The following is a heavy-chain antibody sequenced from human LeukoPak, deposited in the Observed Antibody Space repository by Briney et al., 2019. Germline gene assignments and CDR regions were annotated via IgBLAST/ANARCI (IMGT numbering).Heavy chain of an antibody. CDR3: ARIYRYCSSTSCYVSNYYYMDV. CDR1: GFTFSSYS. D-gene: IGHD2-2*01. Sequence: GGSLRLSCAASGFTFSSYSMNWVRQAPGKGLESVSSISSSSSYIYYADSVKGRFTISRDNAKNSLYLQMNSLRAEDTAVYYCARIYRYCSSTSCYVSNYYYMDVWGKGTTVTVSS. V-gene: IGHV3-21*01. CDR2: ISSSSSYI. J-gene: IGHJ6*03.